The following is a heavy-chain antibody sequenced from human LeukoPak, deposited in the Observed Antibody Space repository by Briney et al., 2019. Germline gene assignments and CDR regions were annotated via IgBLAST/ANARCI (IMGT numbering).Heavy chain of an antibody. CDR1: GYTFTAYF. J-gene: IGHJ1*01. V-gene: IGHV1-2*02. CDR3: ARAHVLRSSSRSFQH. CDR2: INPSSGRT. D-gene: IGHD6-13*01. Sequence: APVKVSCRASGYTFTAYFIYWVRQAPGQGLEWVGWINPSSGRTNSAQKFQGRVTMTRDTSISTAYMELSSLRSDDTAVYYCARAHVLRSSSRSFQHWGQGTLVSVAS.